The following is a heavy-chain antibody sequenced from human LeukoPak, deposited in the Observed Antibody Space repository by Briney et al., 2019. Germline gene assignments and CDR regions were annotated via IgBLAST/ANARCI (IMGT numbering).Heavy chain of an antibody. J-gene: IGHJ4*02. D-gene: IGHD5-18*01. CDR3: VSGLHSYGFDY. V-gene: IGHV3-7*02. Sequence: PGGSLRLSCAASGFTFSTSWMGWVRQAPGKGLEWVANIKQDGSEKNYVDSVKGRFTISRDNAKNSLYLQMNSLRDEDTAVYYCVSGLHSYGFDYWGQGTLVTVSS. CDR1: GFTFSTSW. CDR2: IKQDGSEK.